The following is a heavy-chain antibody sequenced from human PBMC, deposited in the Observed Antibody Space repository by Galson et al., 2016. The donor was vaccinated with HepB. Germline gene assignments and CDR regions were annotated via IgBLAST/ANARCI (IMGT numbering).Heavy chain of an antibody. Sequence: SLRLSCAASGFNFMWHSMYWVRQAPGMGLEWVAVVSYDGSEKQYGEAAKGRFVISKDNSKNTVSLQMNSLRVQDTAVYFCTREGGAAGADASKGLDVWGQGTTVTVSS. CDR3: TREGGAAGADASKGLDV. J-gene: IGHJ6*02. D-gene: IGHD3-16*01. CDR2: VSYDGSEK. CDR1: GFNFMWHS. V-gene: IGHV3-30*03.